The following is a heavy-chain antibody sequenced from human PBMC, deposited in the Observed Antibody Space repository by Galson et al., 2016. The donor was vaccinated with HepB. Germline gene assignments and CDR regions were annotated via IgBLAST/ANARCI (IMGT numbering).Heavy chain of an antibody. V-gene: IGHV3-11*01. CDR2: ISSGNADTV. J-gene: IGHJ4*02. Sequence: RQAPGKGLECVSYISSGNADTVYYADSVKGRFTVSRDNAKNSLSLQMSSLRAEDTALYYCARDAKTGDLDFDYWGQGTLVLVSS. CDR3: ARDAKTGDLDFDY. D-gene: IGHD7-27*01.